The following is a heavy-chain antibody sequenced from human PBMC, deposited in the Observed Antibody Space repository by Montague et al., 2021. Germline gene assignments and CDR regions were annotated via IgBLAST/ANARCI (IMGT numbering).Heavy chain of an antibody. V-gene: IGHV3-48*02. CDR2: IHKSGHTT. J-gene: IGHJ4*02. CDR1: GFTFEDYS. Sequence: SLLLSCAASGFTFEDYSMNWVRQTPEKGLEWVAYIHKSGHTTHQADFVEGRFTISRDNAKNSLFLEMNDLRDDDTAIYYCVRDPHSLDFWGQGVLVTVSS. CDR3: VRDPHSLDF. D-gene: IGHD1-26*01.